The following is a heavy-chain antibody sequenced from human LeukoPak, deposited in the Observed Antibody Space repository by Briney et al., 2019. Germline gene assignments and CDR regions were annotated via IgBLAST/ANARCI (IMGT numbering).Heavy chain of an antibody. CDR1: GGSFSGYY. CDR3: ARHWGYDFWSGYPDC. Sequence: SETLSLTCAVYGGSFSGYYWSWIRQPPGKGLEWIGEINHSGSTNYNPSLKSRVTISVDTSKNQFSLKLSSVTAADTAVYYCARHWGYDFWSGYPDCWGQGTLVTVSS. D-gene: IGHD3-3*01. V-gene: IGHV4-34*01. J-gene: IGHJ4*02. CDR2: INHSGST.